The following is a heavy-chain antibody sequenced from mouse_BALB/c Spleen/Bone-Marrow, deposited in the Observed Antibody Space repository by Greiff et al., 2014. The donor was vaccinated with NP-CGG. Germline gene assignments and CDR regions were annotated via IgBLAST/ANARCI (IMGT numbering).Heavy chain of an antibody. CDR2: INPSTGYT. D-gene: IGHD1-1*01. CDR1: GYTFTSYW. Sequence: QVQLQQPGAELAKPGASVKMSCKASGYTFTSYWMHWVKQRPGQGLEWIGYINPSTGYTEYNQKFKDKATLTADKSSSTAYTQLSSLTSEDSAVYYCARGYYGSSLVYWGQGTLVTVSA. J-gene: IGHJ3*01. CDR3: ARGYYGSSLVY. V-gene: IGHV1-7*01.